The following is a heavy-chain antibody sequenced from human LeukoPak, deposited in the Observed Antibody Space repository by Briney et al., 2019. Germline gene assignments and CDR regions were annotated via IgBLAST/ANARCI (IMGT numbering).Heavy chain of an antibody. J-gene: IGHJ4*02. V-gene: IGHV3-23*01. CDR3: AKAGPVVRGFIGYY. CDR1: GFTFNKYG. D-gene: IGHD3-10*01. Sequence: GGSLRLSCAASGFTFNKYGMSWVRQAPGKGLEWVSAISGSGGSTYYADSVKGRVTISRDNSKNTLYLQVNSLRAEDTAIYYCAKAGPVVRGFIGYYWGQGTLVTVSS. CDR2: ISGSGGST.